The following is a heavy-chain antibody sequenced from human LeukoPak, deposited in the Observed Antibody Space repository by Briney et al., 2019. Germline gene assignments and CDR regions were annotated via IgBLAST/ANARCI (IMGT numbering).Heavy chain of an antibody. D-gene: IGHD4-17*01. J-gene: IGHJ4*02. CDR1: GFAFSSYT. CDR3: ARGPTTVINYFDC. CDR2: ITSTSTYI. Sequence: GGSLRLSCAASGFAFSSYTMNWVRQAPGKGLEWVSSITSTSTYIFYADSVKGRFTISRDNSKNTLYLQMNSLRAEDTAVYYCARGPTTVINYFDCWGQGTLVTVSS. V-gene: IGHV3-21*04.